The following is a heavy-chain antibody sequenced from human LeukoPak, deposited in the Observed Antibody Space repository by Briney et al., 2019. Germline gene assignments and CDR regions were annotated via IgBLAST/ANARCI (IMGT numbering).Heavy chain of an antibody. Sequence: GGSLRLSCAASGFTFSSYSMNWVRQAPGKGLEWVSYISSSSSTIYYADSVKGRFTISRDNAKNSLYLQMNSLRAEDTAVYYCARVHYYDSSGYYYWGQGTLVTVSS. CDR2: ISSSSSTI. CDR3: ARVHYYDSSGYYY. D-gene: IGHD3-22*01. J-gene: IGHJ4*02. V-gene: IGHV3-48*01. CDR1: GFTFSSYS.